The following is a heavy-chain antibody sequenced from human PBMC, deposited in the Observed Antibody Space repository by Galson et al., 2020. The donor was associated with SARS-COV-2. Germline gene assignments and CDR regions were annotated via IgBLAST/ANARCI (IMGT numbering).Heavy chain of an antibody. CDR3: ARLYGGKGGDYYYYYMDV. CDR1: GYSFTSYW. V-gene: IGHV5-51*01. CDR2: IYPGDSDT. J-gene: IGHJ6*03. D-gene: IGHD4-17*01. Sequence: GESLKISCKGSGYSFTSYWIGWVRQMPGKGLEWMGIIYPGDSDTRYSPSFQGQVTISADKSISTAYLQWSSLKASDTAMYYCARLYGGKGGDYYYYYMDVWGKGTTVTISS.